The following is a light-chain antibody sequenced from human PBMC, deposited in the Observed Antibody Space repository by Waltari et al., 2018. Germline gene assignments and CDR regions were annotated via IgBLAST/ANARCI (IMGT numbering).Light chain of an antibody. V-gene: IGLV2-23*01. CDR3: CSYAGSSTYV. CDR2: AGS. J-gene: IGLJ1*01. Sequence: QSALTQPASVSGSPGQSITISCTGTSSDVGNYNLVSWYQQHSGKAPKLMISAGSKRPSGVSNRFSGSKSGNTASLTISGLQAEDEADYYCCSYAGSSTYVFGTGTKVTVL. CDR1: SSDVGNYNL.